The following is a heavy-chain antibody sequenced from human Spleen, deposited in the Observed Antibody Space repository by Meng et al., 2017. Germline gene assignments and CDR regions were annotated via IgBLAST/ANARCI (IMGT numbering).Heavy chain of an antibody. CDR2: IGTAGDT. CDR1: GFTFSSFD. J-gene: IGHJ6*02. V-gene: IGHV3-13*01. CDR3: VRATVTPGAYYYGMDV. Sequence: GGSLRPPCAASGFTFSSFDMHWVRQATGNGLEWVSAIGTAGDTYYPGSVKGGFTISRENAKNSLYLLMNSLRAGNTAVYYCVRATVTPGAYYYGMDVWGQGTTVTVSS. D-gene: IGHD4-11*01.